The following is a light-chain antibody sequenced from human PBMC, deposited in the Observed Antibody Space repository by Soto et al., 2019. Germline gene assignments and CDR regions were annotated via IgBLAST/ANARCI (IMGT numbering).Light chain of an antibody. CDR2: DAS. CDR3: NNRRNCTSWK. CDR1: QSVFTY. V-gene: IGKV3-11*01. J-gene: IGKJ3*01. Sequence: TLLTQSPITLSLSPGERPTLSCRASQSVFTYLAWYQQKPGQAPRLLIFDASKRATGIPARFSGSGSGTDFTITISSLANEALAVYYCNNRRNCTSWKFGAGTNVAIK.